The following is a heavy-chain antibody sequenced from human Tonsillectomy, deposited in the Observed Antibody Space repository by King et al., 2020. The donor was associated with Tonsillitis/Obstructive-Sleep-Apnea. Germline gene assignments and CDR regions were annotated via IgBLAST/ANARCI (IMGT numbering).Heavy chain of an antibody. CDR3: AQDCQSTSCGAFDI. D-gene: IGHD2-2*01. CDR1: GFTFSSYA. V-gene: IGHV3-23*04. CDR2: ISGSGGST. J-gene: IGHJ3*02. Sequence: VQLVESGGGLVQPGGSLRLSCAASGFTFSSYAMSRVRQAPGKGLEWVSAISGSGGSTNYADSVQGRFTVSRDNSKNTLSLQMNNLRAEDTAVYYCAQDCQSTSCGAFDIWGQGTLVTVSS.